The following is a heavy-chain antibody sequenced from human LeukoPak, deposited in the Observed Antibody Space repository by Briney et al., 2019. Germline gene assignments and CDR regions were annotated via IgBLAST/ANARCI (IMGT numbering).Heavy chain of an antibody. CDR1: GFTFSHYG. J-gene: IGHJ4*02. V-gene: IGHV3-33*06. Sequence: GGSLRLSCATSGFTFSHYGMHWVRQAPGKGLEGVAVIWSDGTEKYYGDSVKGRFTISRDNSKKTVYLQMNSLRVEDRAVYYCAKDAQRGFDFSNSLESWGQGTLVTVSS. CDR2: IWSDGTEK. CDR3: AKDAQRGFDFSNSLES. D-gene: IGHD4-11*01.